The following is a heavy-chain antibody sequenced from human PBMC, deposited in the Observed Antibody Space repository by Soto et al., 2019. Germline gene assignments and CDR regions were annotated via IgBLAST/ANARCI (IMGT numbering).Heavy chain of an antibody. J-gene: IGHJ3*02. CDR1: GVTVSSSA. CDR3: TSPSPRLDAFDI. Sequence: PWWSLRLASAASGVTVSSSAMHWVRQASGKGLEWVGRIRSKANSYATAYAASVKGRFTISRDDSKNTAYLQMNSLKTEDTAVYYCTSPSPRLDAFDIWGQGTMVTVSS. CDR2: IRSKANSYAT. V-gene: IGHV3-73*01. D-gene: IGHD4-17*01.